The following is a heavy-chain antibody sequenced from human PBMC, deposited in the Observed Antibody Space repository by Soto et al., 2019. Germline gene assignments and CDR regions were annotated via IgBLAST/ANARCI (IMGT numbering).Heavy chain of an antibody. D-gene: IGHD1-26*01. CDR1: SSTSVTRG. V-gene: IGHV1-18*01. CDR3: ARDADQWDHRFCDS. CDR2: SRADRGHT. Sequence: QIQLEQSGAERKEPGASVKVSCKASSSTSVTRGFSWVRQAPGQGLEWVGWSRADRGHTNYAQKFKGRVTMTTDVSTSTTYMELTSLTSDDTAVYYCARDADQWDHRFCDSWGQGTLVTVSS. J-gene: IGHJ4*02.